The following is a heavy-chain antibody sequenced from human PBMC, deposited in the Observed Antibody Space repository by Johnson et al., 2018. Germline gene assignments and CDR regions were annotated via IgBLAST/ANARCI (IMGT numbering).Heavy chain of an antibody. CDR3: AKDVSSSGWSGYYYGMDV. Sequence: VQLVESGGGLVQPGGSLRLSCAASGFTFNSYAMSWVRQAPGKGLEWVAGISWNSGSIGYADSVKGRFTISRDNAKNSLYLQMNSLRAEDTALYYCAKDVSSSGWSGYYYGMDVWGKGTTVTVSS. D-gene: IGHD6-19*01. CDR1: GFTFNSYA. J-gene: IGHJ6*04. CDR2: ISWNSGSI. V-gene: IGHV3-9*01.